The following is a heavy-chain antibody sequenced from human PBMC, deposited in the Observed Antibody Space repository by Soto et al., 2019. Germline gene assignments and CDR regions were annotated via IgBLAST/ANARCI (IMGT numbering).Heavy chain of an antibody. CDR1: GYAFTSYG. CDR3: ARDILTGYSMTYSFDY. J-gene: IGHJ4*02. D-gene: IGHD3-9*01. V-gene: IGHV1-46*03. Sequence: ASVKVSCKASGYAFTSYGISWVRQAPGQGLEWMGIINPSGGSTSYAQKFQGRVTMTRDTSTSTVYMELSSLRSEDTAVYYCARDILTGYSMTYSFDYWGQGTLVTVSS. CDR2: INPSGGST.